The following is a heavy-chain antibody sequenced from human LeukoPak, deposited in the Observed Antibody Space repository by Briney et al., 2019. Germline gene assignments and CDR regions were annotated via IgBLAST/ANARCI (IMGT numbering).Heavy chain of an antibody. CDR3: ARPGRIGYSSGWYQEGFDY. Sequence: GGSLRLSCAASGFTFSSYSMNWVRQAPGKGLEWVSYISSSSSTIYYADSVKGRFTISRDNAKNSLYLQMNSLRAEDTAVYYCARPGRIGYSSGWYQEGFDYWGQGTLVTVSS. J-gene: IGHJ4*02. CDR2: ISSSSSTI. CDR1: GFTFSSYS. V-gene: IGHV3-48*04. D-gene: IGHD6-19*01.